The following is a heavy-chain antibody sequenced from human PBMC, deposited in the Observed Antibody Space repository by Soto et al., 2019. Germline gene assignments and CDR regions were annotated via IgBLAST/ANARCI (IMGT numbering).Heavy chain of an antibody. CDR3: AKAPRGGASGDWYFDL. CDR1: GFTFSTYA. V-gene: IGHV3-23*05. Sequence: EVQLLESGGGWVQPVGSLRLSCAASGFTFSTYAMTWVRLAPGRGLEWVLGIKSSGSPTDYPESVKGRFTISRDNLMNTLFLDMNGLRAEDTAIYYCAKAPRGGASGDWYFDLWGRGTLVTVSS. D-gene: IGHD3-10*01. CDR2: IKSSGSPT. J-gene: IGHJ2*01.